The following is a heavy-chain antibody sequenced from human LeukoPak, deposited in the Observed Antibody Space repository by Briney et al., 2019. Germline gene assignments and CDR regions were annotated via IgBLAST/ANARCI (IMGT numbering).Heavy chain of an antibody. CDR3: AREMASKHAFDI. V-gene: IGHV3-30-3*01. J-gene: IGHJ3*02. Sequence: GGSLRLSCAASGFTFSSYAMHWVRQAPGKGLEWVAVISYDGSNKYYADSVKGRFTISRDNSKNTLYLQMNSLRAEDTAVYYCAREMASKHAFDIWGQGTMVTVSS. CDR2: ISYDGSNK. D-gene: IGHD5-24*01. CDR1: GFTFSSYA.